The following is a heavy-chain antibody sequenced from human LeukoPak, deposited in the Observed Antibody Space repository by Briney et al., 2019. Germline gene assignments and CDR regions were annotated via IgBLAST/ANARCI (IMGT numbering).Heavy chain of an antibody. J-gene: IGHJ4*02. V-gene: IGHV3-23*01. CDR1: GFTFSSYA. Sequence: AGGSLRLSCAASGFTFSSYAMSWVRQAPGKGLEWVSAISGSGGSTYYADSVKGRFTISRDNSKNTLYLQMNSLRAEDTAVYYCAKPSSSWYRSYFDYWGQGTLVTVSS. CDR2: ISGSGGST. CDR3: AKPSSSWYRSYFDY. D-gene: IGHD6-13*01.